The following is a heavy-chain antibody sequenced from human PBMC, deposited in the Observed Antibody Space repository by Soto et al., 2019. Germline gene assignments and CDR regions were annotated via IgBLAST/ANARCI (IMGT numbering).Heavy chain of an antibody. D-gene: IGHD1-26*01. CDR2: INPKSGGT. CDR1: GYTFTVYY. CDR3: ARDLAKGGGSAGFDY. Sequence: ASVKVSCKASGYTFTVYYMHWVRQAPGQGLEWMGWINPKSGGTMYPQKFQGRVTMTWDTSISTAYMALTRLRSDDTAVYYCARDLAKGGGSAGFDYWGQGTLVTGLL. J-gene: IGHJ4*02. V-gene: IGHV1-2*02.